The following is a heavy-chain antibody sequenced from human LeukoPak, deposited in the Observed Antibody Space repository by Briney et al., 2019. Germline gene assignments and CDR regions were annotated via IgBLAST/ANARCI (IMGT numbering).Heavy chain of an antibody. Sequence: GGSLRLSCAASGFTFSSYAMHWVRQAPGKGLEWVAVISYDGSNKYYADSVKGRFTISRDNSKNTLYLQMNSLRAEDTAVYYCARDAVAGLATRGWYFDLWGRSTLVTVSS. D-gene: IGHD5-12*01. CDR3: ARDAVAGLATRGWYFDL. CDR2: ISYDGSNK. CDR1: GFTFSSYA. V-gene: IGHV3-30-3*01. J-gene: IGHJ2*01.